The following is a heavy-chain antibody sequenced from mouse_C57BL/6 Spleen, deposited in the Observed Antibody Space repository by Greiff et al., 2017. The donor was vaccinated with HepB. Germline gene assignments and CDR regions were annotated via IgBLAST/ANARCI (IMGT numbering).Heavy chain of an antibody. CDR1: GYSITSGYD. V-gene: IGHV3-1*01. Sequence: EVQLQQSGPGMVKPSQSLSLTCTVTGYSITSGYDWHWIRHFPGNKLEWMGYISYSGSTNYNPSLKSRISITHDTSKNHFFLKLNSVTTEDTATYSCARGGGYDGYLDYWGQGTTLTVSS. J-gene: IGHJ2*01. CDR2: ISYSGST. CDR3: ARGGGYDGYLDY. D-gene: IGHD2-3*01.